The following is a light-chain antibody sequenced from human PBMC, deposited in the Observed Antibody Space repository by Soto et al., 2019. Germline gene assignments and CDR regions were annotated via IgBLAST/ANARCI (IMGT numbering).Light chain of an antibody. J-gene: IGKJ1*01. Sequence: DIQMTQSPSSLSASVGDRVTITCRASQGISNYLAWYQQKPGKVPKLLIYAASTLQSGVPSRFSDSGSGTDFTLTISSLQTEDVATYYCQKYNSARWTFGQGTKVEIK. CDR2: AAS. CDR3: QKYNSARWT. V-gene: IGKV1-27*01. CDR1: QGISNY.